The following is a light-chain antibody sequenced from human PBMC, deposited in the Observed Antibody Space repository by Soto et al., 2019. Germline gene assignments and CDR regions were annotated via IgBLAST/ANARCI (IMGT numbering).Light chain of an antibody. V-gene: IGKV1-27*01. CDR1: QGISSY. CDR3: QKYFSAPWT. Sequence: DIQMTQSTSSLSASVGDRVTITCRASQGISSYLAWYQQKPGKVPKLLIYAASTLQSGVPSRFSGSGSGTDFTLTISSLQPEDVATYSCQKYFSAPWTFGQGTKVEI. J-gene: IGKJ1*01. CDR2: AAS.